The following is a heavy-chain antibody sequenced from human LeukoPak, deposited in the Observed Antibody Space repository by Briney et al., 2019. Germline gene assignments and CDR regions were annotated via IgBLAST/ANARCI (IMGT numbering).Heavy chain of an antibody. V-gene: IGHV1-18*01. CDR1: GYTFTSYG. CDR2: ISAYNGNT. Sequence: ASVKVSCKASGYTFTSYGISWVRQAPGQGLWWMGWISAYNGNTNYAQKLQGRVTMTTDTSTSTAYMELRSLRSDDTAVYYCARVDVVVPSGYNWFDPWGQGTLVTVSS. D-gene: IGHD2-2*01. CDR3: ARVDVVVPSGYNWFDP. J-gene: IGHJ5*02.